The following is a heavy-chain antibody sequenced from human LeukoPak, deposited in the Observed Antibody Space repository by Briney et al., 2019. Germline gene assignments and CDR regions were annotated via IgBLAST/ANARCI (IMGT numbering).Heavy chain of an antibody. J-gene: IGHJ3*01. CDR1: GFTFSSYW. CDR3: ARGRSSGWYFRSFDF. CDR2: IKQDGSEK. D-gene: IGHD6-19*01. Sequence: GGSLRLSCAASGFTFSSYWMSWVRQAPGKGLEWVANIKQDGSEKYYVDSVKGRFTISRDNAKNSLYLQMNSLRAEDTAVYYCARGRSSGWYFRSFDFWGQGTMVTVSS. V-gene: IGHV3-7*01.